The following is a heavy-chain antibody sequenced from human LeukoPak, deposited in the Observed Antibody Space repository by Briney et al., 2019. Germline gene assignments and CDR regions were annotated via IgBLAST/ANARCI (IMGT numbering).Heavy chain of an antibody. J-gene: IGHJ4*02. CDR1: GYTFTGYY. CDR3: ARGKYYYDSSGYSIFFDY. Sequence: GASVKVSCKASGYTFTGYYMHWVRQAPGQGLEWMGWINPNSGGTNYAQKFQGRVTMTRDTSISTAYTELSRLRSDDTAVYYCARGKYYYDSSGYSIFFDYWGQGTLVTVPS. V-gene: IGHV1-2*02. CDR2: INPNSGGT. D-gene: IGHD3-22*01.